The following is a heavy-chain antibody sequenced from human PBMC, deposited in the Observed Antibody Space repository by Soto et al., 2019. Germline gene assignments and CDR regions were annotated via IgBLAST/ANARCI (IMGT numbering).Heavy chain of an antibody. V-gene: IGHV3-48*02. CDR3: ARASGYSYGHYYYYYGMDV. D-gene: IGHD5-18*01. J-gene: IGHJ6*02. Sequence: GGSLRLSCAASGFTFSSYSMNWVRQAPGKGLEWVSYISSSSSTIYYADSVKGRFTISRDNAKNSLYLQMNSLRDEDTAVYYCARASGYSYGHYYYYYGMDVWGQGTTVTVS. CDR2: ISSSSSTI. CDR1: GFTFSSYS.